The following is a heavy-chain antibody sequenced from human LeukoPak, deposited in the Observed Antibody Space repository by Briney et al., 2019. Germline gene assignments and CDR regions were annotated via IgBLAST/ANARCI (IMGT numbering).Heavy chain of an antibody. CDR1: GGSISSYY. D-gene: IGHD3-10*01. V-gene: IGHV4-59*08. J-gene: IGHJ5*02. CDR3: ARLYASVVWFGEQYNWFDP. Sequence: SETLSLTCTVSGGSISSYYWSWIRQPPGKGLGWIGYIYYSGSTNYNPSLKSRVTISVDTSKNQFSLKLSSVTAADTAVYYCARLYASVVWFGEQYNWFDPWGQGTLVTVSS. CDR2: IYYSGST.